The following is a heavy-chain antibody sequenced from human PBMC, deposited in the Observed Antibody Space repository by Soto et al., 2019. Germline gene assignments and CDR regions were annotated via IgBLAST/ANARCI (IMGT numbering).Heavy chain of an antibody. D-gene: IGHD1-26*01. Sequence: SETLSLTCAFSGYSISSSNWWVWIRQPPGKGLEWIGSIYYRGDTYYNPSLKSRVTMSVDTSKNQFSLKLRSVTAVDTAVYYCARVTFSGSYLNWFDPWGQGTLVTVSS. CDR2: IYYRGDT. CDR3: ARVTFSGSYLNWFDP. J-gene: IGHJ5*02. V-gene: IGHV4-28*03. CDR1: GYSISSSNW.